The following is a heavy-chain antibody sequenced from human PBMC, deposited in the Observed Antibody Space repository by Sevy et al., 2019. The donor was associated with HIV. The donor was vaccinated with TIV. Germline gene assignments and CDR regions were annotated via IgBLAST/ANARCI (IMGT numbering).Heavy chain of an antibody. J-gene: IGHJ5*02. D-gene: IGHD4-17*01. CDR3: ARDLHDYAGNVRTGWFDP. CDR1: GFTFSSYA. Sequence: GGSLRLSCAASGFTFSSYAMHWVRQAPGKGLEWVAVISYDGTNKYYADSVKGRFTISRDNSKKILYVQMNSLRGEDTAVYYCARDLHDYAGNVRTGWFDPWGQGTLVTVSS. V-gene: IGHV3-30-3*01. CDR2: ISYDGTNK.